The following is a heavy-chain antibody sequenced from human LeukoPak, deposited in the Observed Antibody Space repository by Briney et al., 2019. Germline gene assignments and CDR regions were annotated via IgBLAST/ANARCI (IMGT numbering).Heavy chain of an antibody. CDR3: AREGYSSSWYIGRSWFDP. D-gene: IGHD6-13*01. J-gene: IGHJ5*02. CDR2: IIPIFGTT. V-gene: IGHV1-69*13. CDR1: GGTFSSYA. Sequence: SVKVSCKASGGTFSSYAISWVRQAPGQGLEWMGGIIPIFGTTNYAQKFQGRVTITADESTSTAYMELSSLRSEDTAVYYCAREGYSSSWYIGRSWFDPWGQGTLVTVSS.